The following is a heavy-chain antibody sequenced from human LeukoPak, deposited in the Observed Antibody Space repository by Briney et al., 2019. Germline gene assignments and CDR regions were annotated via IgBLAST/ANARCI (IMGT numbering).Heavy chain of an antibody. J-gene: IGHJ4*02. CDR3: ARDKADSSGYYYIDC. D-gene: IGHD3-22*01. CDR2: IYYSGST. Sequence: SETLSLTCTVSGGSISCGGYYWSWIRQHPGKGLEWIGYIYYSGSTYYNPSLKSRVTISVDTSKNQFSLKLSSATAADTAVYYCARDKADSSGYYYIDCWGQGTLVTVSS. V-gene: IGHV4-31*03. CDR1: GGSISCGGYY.